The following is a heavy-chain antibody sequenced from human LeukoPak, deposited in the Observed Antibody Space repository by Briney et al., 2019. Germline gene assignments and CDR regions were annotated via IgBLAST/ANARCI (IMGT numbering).Heavy chain of an antibody. D-gene: IGHD3-10*01. CDR2: INHSGRT. J-gene: IGHJ4*02. CDR3: ARGARYGSGMQAVDY. CDR1: GGSFSGYY. Sequence: SETLSLTCAVYGGSFSGYYWSWIRQPPGKGLEWIGEINHSGRTNYNPSLKSGVTISVETSKKQFSLKLSSVTAAGTAVYYCARGARYGSGMQAVDYWGQGALVTVSS. V-gene: IGHV4-34*01.